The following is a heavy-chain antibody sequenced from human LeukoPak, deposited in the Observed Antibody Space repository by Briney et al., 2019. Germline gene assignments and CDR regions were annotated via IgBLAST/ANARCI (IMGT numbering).Heavy chain of an antibody. CDR3: ARDKYSSSLGDY. V-gene: IGHV1-69*04. CDR2: IIPIFGIA. D-gene: IGHD6-6*01. J-gene: IGHJ4*02. CDR1: GGTFSSYA. Sequence: GVSVKVSCKASGGTFSSYAISWVRQAPGQGLEWMGRIIPIFGIANYAQKFQGRVTITADKSTSTAYMELSSLRSEDTAVYYCARDKYSSSLGDYWGQGTLVTVSS.